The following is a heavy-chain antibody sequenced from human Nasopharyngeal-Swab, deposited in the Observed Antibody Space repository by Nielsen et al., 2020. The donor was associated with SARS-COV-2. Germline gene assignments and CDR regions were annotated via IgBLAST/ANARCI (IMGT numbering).Heavy chain of an antibody. CDR1: GFSLSTSGMC. V-gene: IGHV2-70*01. CDR2: IDWDDDK. Sequence: SGPTLVKPTQTLTLTCTFSGFSLSTSGMCVSWIRQPPGKALEWLALIDWDDDKYYSTSLKTRLTIYKDTSKNQVVLTMTNMDPVDTATYYCARIRGSSSWYDYFDYWGQGTLVTVSS. CDR3: ARIRGSSSWYDYFDY. D-gene: IGHD6-13*01. J-gene: IGHJ4*02.